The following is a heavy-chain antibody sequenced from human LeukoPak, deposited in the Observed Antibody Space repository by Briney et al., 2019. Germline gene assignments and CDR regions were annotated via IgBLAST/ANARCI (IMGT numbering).Heavy chain of an antibody. J-gene: IGHJ1*01. D-gene: IGHD2-15*01. Sequence: GGSLRLSCAASGFSVSNNYMSLVRQAPGKGLEWVSVIYSGGSTFYADSVKGRFTISRDNSKNTLYLQMNSLRAEDTAVYYCASDSYSPEYFQHWGQGTLVTVSS. V-gene: IGHV3-66*01. CDR3: ASDSYSPEYFQH. CDR2: IYSGGST. CDR1: GFSVSNNY.